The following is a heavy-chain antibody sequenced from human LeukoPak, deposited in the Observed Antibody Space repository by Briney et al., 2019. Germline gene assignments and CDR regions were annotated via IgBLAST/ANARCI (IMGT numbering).Heavy chain of an antibody. J-gene: IGHJ4*02. CDR3: ARDLGYSLDY. CDR1: GFTFRNDW. V-gene: IGHV3-74*01. D-gene: IGHD2-15*01. Sequence: GGSLRLSCAASGFTFRNDWMHWVRQAPGKGLVWVSLTNSDGSNTIYADSVKGRFTVPRDNAKSTLYLQMNSLRAEDTAVYYCARDLGYSLDYWGQGTLVTVSS. CDR2: TNSDGSNT.